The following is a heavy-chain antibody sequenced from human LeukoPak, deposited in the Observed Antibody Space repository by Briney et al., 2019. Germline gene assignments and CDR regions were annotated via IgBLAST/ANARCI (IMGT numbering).Heavy chain of an antibody. Sequence: PSETLSLTCTVSGGSISGSSYYWGWIRQPPGKGLEWIGSIYYSGSTYYNPSLKSRVTISVDTSKNQFSLKLNSVTATYTAVYYCARFWRYCSSTSCHRNYYYGMEVWGQGTTVSVSS. CDR2: IYYSGST. CDR3: ARFWRYCSSTSCHRNYYYGMEV. V-gene: IGHV4-39*01. J-gene: IGHJ6*02. CDR1: GGSISGSSYY. D-gene: IGHD2-2*01.